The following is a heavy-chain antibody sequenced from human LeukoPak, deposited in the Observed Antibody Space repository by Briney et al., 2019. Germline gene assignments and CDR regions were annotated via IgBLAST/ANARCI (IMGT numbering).Heavy chain of an antibody. D-gene: IGHD6-19*01. J-gene: IGHJ4*02. CDR2: INAGNGNT. CDR1: GYTFTSYA. V-gene: IGHV1-3*01. CDR3: ARAVAGRSYFDY. Sequence: ASVKVSCKASGYTFTSYAMHWVRQAPGQRLEWVGWINAGNGNTKYSQKFQGRVTITRDTSASTAYMELSSLRSEDTAVYYCARAVAGRSYFDYWGQGTLVTVSS.